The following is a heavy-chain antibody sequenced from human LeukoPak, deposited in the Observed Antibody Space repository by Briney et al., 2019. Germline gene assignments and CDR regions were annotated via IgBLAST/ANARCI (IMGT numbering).Heavy chain of an antibody. CDR1: GFTFSSYA. V-gene: IGHV3-23*01. J-gene: IGHJ5*02. CDR2: ISGSGGST. Sequence: GGSLRLSCEASGFTFSSYAMSWVRRAPGKGLEWVSAISGSGGSTYYADSVKGRFTISRDNSKNTLYLQMNSLRAEDTAVYYCAKDRRANNSSSSPTNWFDPWGQGTLVTVSS. CDR3: AKDRRANNSSSSPTNWFDP. D-gene: IGHD6-13*01.